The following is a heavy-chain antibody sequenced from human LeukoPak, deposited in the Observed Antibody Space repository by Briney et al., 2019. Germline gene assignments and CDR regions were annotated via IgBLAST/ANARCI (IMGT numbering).Heavy chain of an antibody. CDR3: ARGSSVWGSPHDY. V-gene: IGHV3-21*01. J-gene: IGHJ4*02. D-gene: IGHD3-16*01. CDR1: GFTFSSYS. Sequence: SGGSLRLSCAASGFTFSSYSMNWLRQAPEKGLEWVSSISSSSSYIYYADSVKGRFTITRDNAKNSLYLQMNSLRAEDTAVYYCARGSSVWGSPHDYWGQGTLVTVSS. CDR2: ISSSSSYI.